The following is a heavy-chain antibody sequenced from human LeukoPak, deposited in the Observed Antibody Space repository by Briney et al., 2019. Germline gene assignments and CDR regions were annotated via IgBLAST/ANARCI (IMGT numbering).Heavy chain of an antibody. CDR1: GYTLTTYY. D-gene: IGHD3-10*01. Sequence: ASVKVSCKASGYTLTTYYMHWVRQAPGQGLEWMGVINPSGGSTSYAQKFQGRVTMTRDTSTSTVYMEVSSLRSEDTAVYYCARDAYYYGSGSYYTSFDYWGQGTLVTVSS. CDR3: ARDAYYYGSGSYYTSFDY. CDR2: INPSGGST. J-gene: IGHJ4*02. V-gene: IGHV1-46*01.